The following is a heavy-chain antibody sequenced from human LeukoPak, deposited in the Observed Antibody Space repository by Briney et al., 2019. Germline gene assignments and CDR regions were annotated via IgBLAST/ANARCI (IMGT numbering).Heavy chain of an antibody. Sequence: GASVKVSCKASGYTFTGYYMHWVRQAPGQGLEWMGWINPNSGGTNYAQKFQGRVTMTRDTSISTAYMELSSLTSDDTAVYFCGRCPTATSTAVAGPVDYWGQRTMVTVS. D-gene: IGHD6-19*01. J-gene: IGHJ4*02. CDR3: GRCPTATSTAVAGPVDY. CDR1: GYTFTGYY. CDR2: INPNSGGT. V-gene: IGHV1-2*02.